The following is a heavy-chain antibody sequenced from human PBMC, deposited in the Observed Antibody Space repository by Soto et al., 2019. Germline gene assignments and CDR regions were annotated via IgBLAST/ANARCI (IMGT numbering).Heavy chain of an antibody. Sequence: PSQTLSLTCAVSGESVSSNSAVWNWIRQSPSRGLEWLGRTYYRSQWYNDYAVSVKSRITINPDTSKNQLSLQLNSVTPEDTAVYYCVRSSNWSFDSWGQGTLVTVSS. CDR2: TYYRSQWYN. D-gene: IGHD6-13*01. CDR1: GESVSSNSAV. J-gene: IGHJ4*02. CDR3: VRSSNWSFDS. V-gene: IGHV6-1*01.